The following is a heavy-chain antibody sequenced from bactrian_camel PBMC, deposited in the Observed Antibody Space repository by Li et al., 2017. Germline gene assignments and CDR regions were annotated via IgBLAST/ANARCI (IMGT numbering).Heavy chain of an antibody. CDR3: AAGGRPATPGGRSAGIST. CDR2: IGSDGST. Sequence: HVQLVESGGGSVQPGASLTLSCAASGFTFSRYWMYWARQAPGKGPERVATIGSDGSTLYADSMKGRFTISKDGAENTLNLQMNNLNAEDTGMYYCAAGGRPATPGGRSAGISTGARGPRSPS. V-gene: IGHV3S26*01. CDR1: GFTFSRYW. D-gene: IGHD7*01. J-gene: IGHJ4*01.